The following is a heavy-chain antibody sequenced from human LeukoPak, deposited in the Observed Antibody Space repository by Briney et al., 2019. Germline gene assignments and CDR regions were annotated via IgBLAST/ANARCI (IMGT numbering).Heavy chain of an antibody. CDR3: VTRVRSTGDY. D-gene: IGHD3-10*01. CDR2: IKTKTEGGTT. CDR1: GFTFSSYG. V-gene: IGHV3-15*01. J-gene: IGHJ4*02. Sequence: GGSLRLSCAASGFTFSSYGMHWVRQAPGKGLEWIGRIKTKTEGGTTEYIAPVKGRFTISRDDSKNTVYLQMNSLQTEDTALYYCVTRVRSTGDYWGQGTLVTVSS.